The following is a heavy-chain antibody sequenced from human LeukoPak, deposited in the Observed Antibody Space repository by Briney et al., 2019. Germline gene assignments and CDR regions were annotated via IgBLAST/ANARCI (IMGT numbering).Heavy chain of an antibody. CDR2: ISGSGGST. D-gene: IGHD2-2*01. CDR3: AKQGNQLLIVPFDY. J-gene: IGHJ4*02. CDR1: GFTFSSYS. V-gene: IGHV3-23*01. Sequence: GSLRLSCAASGFTFSSYSMNWVRQAPGKGLEWVSVISGSGGSTSYADSVKGRFTISRDNSRNTLYLQMNSLRAEDTAVYYCAKQGNQLLIVPFDYWGQGTLVTVSS.